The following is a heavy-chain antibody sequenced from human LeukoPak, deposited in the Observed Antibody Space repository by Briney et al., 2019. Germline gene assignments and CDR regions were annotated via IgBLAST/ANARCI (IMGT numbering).Heavy chain of an antibody. J-gene: IGHJ4*02. V-gene: IGHV1-46*01. CDR2: INPSGGST. D-gene: IGHD6-13*01. CDR1: GYTFTSYY. CDR3: ARSGWGSSRYDS. Sequence: ASVKVSCKASGYTFTSYYMHWVRQAPGQGLEWMGVINPSGGSTIYAQKFQGRVTLTRDMSTRTVDMELSSLRNEDTAVYYCARSGWGSSRYDSWGQGTLVTVSS.